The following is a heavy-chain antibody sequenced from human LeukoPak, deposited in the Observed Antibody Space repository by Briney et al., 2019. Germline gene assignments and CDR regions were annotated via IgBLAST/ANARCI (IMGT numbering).Heavy chain of an antibody. J-gene: IGHJ4*02. D-gene: IGHD1-26*01. CDR1: GGSISSYY. CDR3: ARDGWRWELLPHFDY. Sequence: PSETLSLTCTVSGGSISSYYWSWIRQPAGKGLEWIGRIYTSGSTNYNPSLKSRVTMSVDTSKNQFSLKLSSVTAADTAVYYCARDGWRWELLPHFDYWGQGTLVTVSS. V-gene: IGHV4-4*07. CDR2: IYTSGST.